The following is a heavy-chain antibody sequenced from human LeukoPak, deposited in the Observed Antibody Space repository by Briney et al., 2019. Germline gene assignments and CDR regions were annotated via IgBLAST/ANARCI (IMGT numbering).Heavy chain of an antibody. CDR1: GFTFSSYA. CDR2: ISYDGSNK. CDR3: ARDGRAPLWFGELYFDY. D-gene: IGHD3-10*01. Sequence: GGSLRLSCAASGFTFSSYAMHWVRQAPGKGLEWVAVISYDGSNKYYADPVKGRFTISRDNSKNTLYLQMNSLRAEDTAVYYCARDGRAPLWFGELYFDYWGQGTLVTVSS. V-gene: IGHV3-30*04. J-gene: IGHJ4*02.